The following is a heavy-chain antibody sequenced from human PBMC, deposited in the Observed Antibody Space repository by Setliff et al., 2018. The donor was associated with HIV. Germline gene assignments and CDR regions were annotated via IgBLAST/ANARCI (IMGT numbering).Heavy chain of an antibody. J-gene: IGHJ3*01. CDR1: GYSFGDYW. V-gene: IGHV5-51*01. D-gene: IGHD3-22*01. Sequence: GESLKISCRGFGYSFGDYWIGWVRQKPGKGLEWMGIIFPADSDTRVSPSFQGQVSISADRSTYAAFLQWTSLKASDTGMYFCARHRVDTSMLVVKSPGAFDLWGQRTLVTVSS. CDR2: IFPADSDT. CDR3: ARHRVDTSMLVVKSPGAFDL.